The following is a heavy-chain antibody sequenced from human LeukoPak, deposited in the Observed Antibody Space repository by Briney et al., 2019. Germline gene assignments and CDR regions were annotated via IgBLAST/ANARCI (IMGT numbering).Heavy chain of an antibody. J-gene: IGHJ6*03. D-gene: IGHD3-9*01. CDR3: ARGNDVDDILTGYWGGYYYYYMDV. CDR2: IYYSGST. Sequence: SETLSLTCTVSGGSISSSSYYWGWIRQPPGKGLEWIGYIYYSGSTNYNPSLKSRVTISVDTSKNQFSLKLSSVTAADTAVYYCARGNDVDDILTGYWGGYYYYYMDVWGKGTTVTISS. V-gene: IGHV4-61*05. CDR1: GGSISSSSYY.